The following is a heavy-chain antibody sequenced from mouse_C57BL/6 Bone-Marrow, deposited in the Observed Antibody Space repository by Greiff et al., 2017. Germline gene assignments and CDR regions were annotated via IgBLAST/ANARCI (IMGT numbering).Heavy chain of an antibody. CDR2: ISSGGSYT. J-gene: IGHJ4*01. CDR1: GFTFSSYG. D-gene: IGHD4-1*01. Sequence: EVKVVESGGDLVKPGGSLKLSCAASGFTFSSYGMSWVRQTPDKRLEWVATISSGGSYTYYPDSVTGRFTISRDNAKNTLYLQMSSLKSEDTAMYYCARHWDGYAMDYWGQGTSVTVSS. V-gene: IGHV5-6*01. CDR3: ARHWDGYAMDY.